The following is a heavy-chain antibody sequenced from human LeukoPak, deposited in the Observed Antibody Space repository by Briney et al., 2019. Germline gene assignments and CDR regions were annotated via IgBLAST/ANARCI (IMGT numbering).Heavy chain of an antibody. V-gene: IGHV3-74*01. Sequence: WGSLRLSCAVSGFTFSSYWMHWVRQVPGEGLVWVSRISSDGSTTTYADSVKGRFTISRDNAKNTLYLQMNSLRAEDTAVYYCANIMFGWGQGTLVTVSS. CDR1: GFTFSSYW. D-gene: IGHD3-10*02. CDR2: ISSDGSTT. J-gene: IGHJ4*02. CDR3: ANIMFG.